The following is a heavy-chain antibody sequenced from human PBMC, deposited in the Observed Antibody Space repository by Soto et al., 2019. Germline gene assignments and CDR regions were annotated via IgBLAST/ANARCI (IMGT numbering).Heavy chain of an antibody. CDR3: AKNQGVELVPLATVDWFDP. J-gene: IGHJ5*02. CDR1: GFIFENSG. Sequence: PGGSLRLSCAASGFIFENSGMSWVRQAPGKGLEWISSISGSGFKKYYADSVKGRFTISRDNSKSTVYLELNNLSAEDTAVYHCAKNQGVELVPLATVDWFDPWGQGSVVTVSS. D-gene: IGHD1-26*01. V-gene: IGHV3-23*01. CDR2: ISGSGFKK.